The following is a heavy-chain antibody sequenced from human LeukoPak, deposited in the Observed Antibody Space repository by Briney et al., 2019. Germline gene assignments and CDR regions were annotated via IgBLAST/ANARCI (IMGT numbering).Heavy chain of an antibody. J-gene: IGHJ4*02. CDR2: ISYDGSNK. CDR3: AKDRDGSYRAPFDY. Sequence: GGSLRHSCAASGFTFSSYGMHWVRQAPGKGLEWVAVISYDGSNKYYADSVKGRFTISRDNSKNTLYLQMNSLRAEDTAVYYCAKDRDGSYRAPFDYWGQGTLVTVSS. D-gene: IGHD1-26*01. CDR1: GFTFSSYG. V-gene: IGHV3-30*18.